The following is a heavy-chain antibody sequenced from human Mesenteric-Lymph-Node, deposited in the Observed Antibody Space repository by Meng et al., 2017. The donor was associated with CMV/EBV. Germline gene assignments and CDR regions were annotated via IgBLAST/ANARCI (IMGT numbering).Heavy chain of an antibody. J-gene: IGHJ4*02. CDR3: ASAPSYSSGFLDHDY. D-gene: IGHD6-19*01. CDR1: GGSISNTNYF. V-gene: IGHV4-39*01. CDR2: IYYSGNT. Sequence: GSLRLSCTVSGGSISNTNYFWDWIRQPPGKGLEWIGNIYYSGNTYYNPSLKSRVTISVDTSKNQFSLKLSSVTAADTAVYYCASAPSYSSGFLDHDYWGQGTLVTVSS.